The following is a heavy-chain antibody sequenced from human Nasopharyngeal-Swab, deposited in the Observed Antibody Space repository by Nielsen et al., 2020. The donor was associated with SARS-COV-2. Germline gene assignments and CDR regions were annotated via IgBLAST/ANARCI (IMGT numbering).Heavy chain of an antibody. Sequence: GESLKISCAASGFTFSSYAMHWVRQAPGKGLEWVAVISYDGSNKYYADSVKGRFTISRDNSKKKVYLEMHSLRAEDTAVYYCAKDRYCSGGACYFNGFDSWGQGTLVTVSS. CDR3: AKDRYCSGGACYFNGFDS. V-gene: IGHV3-30-3*01. CDR2: ISYDGSNK. CDR1: GFTFSSYA. J-gene: IGHJ4*02. D-gene: IGHD2-15*01.